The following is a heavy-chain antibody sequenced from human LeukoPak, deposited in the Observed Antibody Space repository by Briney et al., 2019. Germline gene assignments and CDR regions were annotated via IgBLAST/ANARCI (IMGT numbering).Heavy chain of an antibody. D-gene: IGHD3-3*01. J-gene: IGHJ4*02. V-gene: IGHV3-64*01. Sequence: PGGSLRLSCAASGFTFSSYAMHWVRQAPGKGLEYVSAISSNGGSTYYANSVKGRFTISRDNSKNTLYLQMGSLRAEDMAVYYCARGSMIWSGYSAPYQEIGVWYFDYWGQGTLVTVSS. CDR3: ARGSMIWSGYSAPYQEIGVWYFDY. CDR1: GFTFSSYA. CDR2: ISSNGGST.